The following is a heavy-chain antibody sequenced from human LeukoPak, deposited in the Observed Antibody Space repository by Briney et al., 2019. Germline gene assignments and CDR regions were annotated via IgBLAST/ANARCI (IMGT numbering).Heavy chain of an antibody. CDR1: GGSFSGYY. CDR3: ARVLSIAARPLYFDY. CDR2: INHSGST. D-gene: IGHD6-6*01. Sequence: ASETLSLTCAVYGGSFSGYYWSWIRQPPGKGLEWIGEINHSGSTNYNPSLKSRVTISVDTSKNHFSLKLSSVTAADTAVYYCARVLSIAARPLYFDYWGQGTLVTVSS. V-gene: IGHV4-34*01. J-gene: IGHJ4*02.